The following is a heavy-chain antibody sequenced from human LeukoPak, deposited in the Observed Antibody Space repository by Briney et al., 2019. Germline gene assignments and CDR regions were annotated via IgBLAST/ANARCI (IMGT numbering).Heavy chain of an antibody. CDR2: INPNSGGT. CDR3: ARYYYGSGSGFDY. D-gene: IGHD3-10*01. V-gene: IGHV1-2*02. J-gene: IGHJ4*02. CDR1: GYTFTGYY. Sequence: ASVKVSCKASGYTFTGYYMHWVRQAPGQGLEWMGWINPNSGGTNYAQKFQGRVTMTRDTSISTAYMELSRLRSDDTAVYYCARYYYGSGSGFDYWGQGTLVTVSS.